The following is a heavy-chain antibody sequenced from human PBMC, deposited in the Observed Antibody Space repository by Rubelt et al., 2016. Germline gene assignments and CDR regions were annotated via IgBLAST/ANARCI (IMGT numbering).Heavy chain of an antibody. D-gene: IGHD6-13*01. CDR1: GFTFSTYG. Sequence: VQLVESGGGVVQPGRSLRLSCAASGFTFSTYGVHWVRQAPGKGLEWVANIKQDGSEKFYVDSVKGRFTISRDNAKNSLYLQMNSLRVEDTAVYYCARDIGAAGAFEIWGQGTMVIVSS. J-gene: IGHJ3*02. CDR3: ARDIGAAGAFEI. V-gene: IGHV3-7*01. CDR2: IKQDGSEK.